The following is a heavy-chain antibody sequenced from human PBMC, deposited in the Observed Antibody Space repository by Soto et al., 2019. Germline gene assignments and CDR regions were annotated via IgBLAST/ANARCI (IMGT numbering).Heavy chain of an antibody. CDR2: ISGAGNSA. CDR1: GFTFSDYA. V-gene: IGHV3-23*01. CDR3: AKNDCVYTTCQVIDH. D-gene: IGHD1-26*01. Sequence: EVQLMESGGGLVQPGGSLRLSCAASGFTFSDYAMSCVRQAPGKGLEWVSAISGAGNSASHASSVQGRFVISRDNSKNTLFLQMNSLRAEDTAAYYCAKNDCVYTTCQVIDHWGQGTLITVSS. J-gene: IGHJ4*02.